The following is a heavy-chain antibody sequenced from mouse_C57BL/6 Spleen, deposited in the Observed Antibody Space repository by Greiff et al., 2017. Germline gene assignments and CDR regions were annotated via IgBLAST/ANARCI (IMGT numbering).Heavy chain of an antibody. CDR3: ARHAYYSNYFDY. D-gene: IGHD2-5*01. Sequence: VQVVESGAELVKPGASVKLSCKASGYTFTEYTIHWVKQRSGQGLEWIGWFYPGSGSIKYNEKFKDKATLTADKSSSTVYMELSRLTSEDSAVYFCARHAYYSNYFDYWGQGTTLTVSS. CDR1: GYTFTEYT. V-gene: IGHV1-62-2*01. J-gene: IGHJ2*01. CDR2: FYPGSGSI.